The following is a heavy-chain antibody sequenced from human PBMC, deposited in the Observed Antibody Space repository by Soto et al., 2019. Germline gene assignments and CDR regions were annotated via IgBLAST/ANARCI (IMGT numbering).Heavy chain of an antibody. Sequence: EVQLVESGGGLVKPGGSLRLSCAASGFIFSIYNMNWVRQAPGKGLEWVSSISSSSTYTYYEDSVKGRFTISRDNAKNSLYLQMSSLRAEDTAVYYCGRLYNYGYGLDYWGQGTLVTVSS. D-gene: IGHD5-18*01. CDR3: GRLYNYGYGLDY. V-gene: IGHV3-21*01. CDR2: ISSSSTYT. CDR1: GFIFSIYN. J-gene: IGHJ4*02.